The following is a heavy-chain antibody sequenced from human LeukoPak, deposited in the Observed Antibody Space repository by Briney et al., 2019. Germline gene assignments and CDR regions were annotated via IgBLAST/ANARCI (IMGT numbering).Heavy chain of an antibody. V-gene: IGHV3-23*01. Sequence: GGSLRLSCAASGFTFSSYAMSWVRQAPGRGLEWVSAISGSGGSTYYADSVKGRFTISRDNSKNTLYLQMNSLRAEDTAVYYCAKVIVVVPATPGGFDPWGQGTLVTVSS. D-gene: IGHD2-2*01. CDR2: ISGSGGST. J-gene: IGHJ5*02. CDR1: GFTFSSYA. CDR3: AKVIVVVPATPGGFDP.